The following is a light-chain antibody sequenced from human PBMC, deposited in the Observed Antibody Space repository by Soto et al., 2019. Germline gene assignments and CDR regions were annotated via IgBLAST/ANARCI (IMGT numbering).Light chain of an antibody. V-gene: IGKV3-15*01. J-gene: IGKJ1*01. Sequence: ETVMTQPPATLSVSPEEIATLSCRASQSVNSNLAWYQQKLGQAPRVLIFGASTRATGIPARFSGSGSGTEFSLTINSLQSEDFAVYYCQEYNTWPWTFGQGTKVEIK. CDR1: QSVNSN. CDR3: QEYNTWPWT. CDR2: GAS.